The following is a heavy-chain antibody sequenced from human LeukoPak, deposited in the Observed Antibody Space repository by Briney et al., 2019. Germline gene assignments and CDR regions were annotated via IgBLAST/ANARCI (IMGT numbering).Heavy chain of an antibody. CDR1: GFTFSSYG. J-gene: IGHJ3*02. CDR2: ISHDGSNK. D-gene: IGHD3-9*01. Sequence: GGSLRLSCAASGFTFSSYGMHWVRQAPGKGLEWVAVISHDGSNKYYADSVKGRFTISRDNSKNTLYLQMNSLRAEDTAVYYCASLRSLVHDAFDIWGQGTMVTVSS. V-gene: IGHV3-30*03. CDR3: ASLRSLVHDAFDI.